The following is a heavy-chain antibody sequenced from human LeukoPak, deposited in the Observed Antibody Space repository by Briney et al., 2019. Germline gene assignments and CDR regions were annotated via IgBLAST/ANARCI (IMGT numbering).Heavy chain of an antibody. CDR2: IYYSGST. CDR1: GGSISSSSYY. D-gene: IGHD6-13*01. CDR3: ARLGAAAAPWYFDY. J-gene: IGHJ4*02. V-gene: IGHV4-61*05. Sequence: SETLSLTCTVSGGSISSSSYYWSWIRQPPGKGLEWIGYIYYSGSTNYNPSLKSRVTISVDTSKNQFSLKLSSVTAADTAVYYCARLGAAAAPWYFDYWGQGTLVTVSS.